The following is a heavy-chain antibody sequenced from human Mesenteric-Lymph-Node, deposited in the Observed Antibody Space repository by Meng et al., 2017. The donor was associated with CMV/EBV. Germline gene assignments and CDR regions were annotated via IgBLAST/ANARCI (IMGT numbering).Heavy chain of an antibody. CDR3: ARHVYDFWSGYGIYFDY. D-gene: IGHD3-3*01. CDR2: INWNGGST. Sequence: LKISCAASGFTFSNYDMSWVRQAPGKGLEWVSGINWNGGSTGYADSVKGRFTISRDNAQNSLYLQMNSLRAEDTALYYCARHVYDFWSGYGIYFDYWGQGSLVTVSS. J-gene: IGHJ4*02. CDR1: GFTFSNYD. V-gene: IGHV3-20*04.